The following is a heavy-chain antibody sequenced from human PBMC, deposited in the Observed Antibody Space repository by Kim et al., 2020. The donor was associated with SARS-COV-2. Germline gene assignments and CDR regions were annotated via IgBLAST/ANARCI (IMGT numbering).Heavy chain of an antibody. D-gene: IGHD3-9*01. Sequence: GGSLRLSCAASGFTFSSYAMSWVRQAPGKGLEWVSAISGSGGSTYYADSVKGRFTISRDNSKNTLYLQMNSLRDEDTAVYYCAKDHFDWLLSQENVFDYWGQGTLVSVSS. CDR3: AKDHFDWLLSQENVFDY. CDR2: ISGSGGST. CDR1: GFTFSSYA. J-gene: IGHJ4*02. V-gene: IGHV3-23*01.